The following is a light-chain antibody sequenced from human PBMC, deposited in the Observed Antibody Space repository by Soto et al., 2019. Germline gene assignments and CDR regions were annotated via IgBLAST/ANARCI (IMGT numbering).Light chain of an antibody. Sequence: DIQMTQSPSTLSASVGDRVTITCRASQSISNWLAWYQQKPGKAPKLLIYKASSLQSGVPSRFSGSGSGTEFTLTISSLQPDDFATYYCQQVRSYPSTFGGGTKVDIK. CDR2: KAS. CDR3: QQVRSYPST. CDR1: QSISNW. J-gene: IGKJ4*01. V-gene: IGKV1-5*03.